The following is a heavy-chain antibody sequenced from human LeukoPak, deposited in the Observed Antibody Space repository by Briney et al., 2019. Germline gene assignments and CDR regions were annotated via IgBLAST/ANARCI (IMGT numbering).Heavy chain of an antibody. CDR3: ANSGSYRFDY. V-gene: IGHV3-48*02. D-gene: IGHD1-26*01. CDR2: ITASGTAM. J-gene: IGHJ4*02. CDR1: GFTFSSYS. Sequence: GGSLRLSCAASGFTFSSYSMNWVRQAPGKGLEWDSHITASGTAMFYADSVKGRFTISRDNAKNSLYLQMNSLRDEDTAVYYCANSGSYRFDYWGQGTLVTVSS.